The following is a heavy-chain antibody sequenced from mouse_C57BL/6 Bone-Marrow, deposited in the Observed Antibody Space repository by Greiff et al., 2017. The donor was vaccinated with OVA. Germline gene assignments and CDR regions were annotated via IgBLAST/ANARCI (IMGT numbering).Heavy chain of an antibody. Sequence: EVKLVESGGGLVQPGGSLKLSCAASGFTFSDYGMAWVRQAPRKGPEWVAFISNLAYSIYYADTVTGRFTISRENAKNTLYLEMSSLRSEDTAMYYWARRAARGFYFDYWGQGTTLTVSS. CDR1: GFTFSDYG. CDR2: ISNLAYSI. V-gene: IGHV5-15*01. CDR3: ARRAARGFYFDY. J-gene: IGHJ2*01.